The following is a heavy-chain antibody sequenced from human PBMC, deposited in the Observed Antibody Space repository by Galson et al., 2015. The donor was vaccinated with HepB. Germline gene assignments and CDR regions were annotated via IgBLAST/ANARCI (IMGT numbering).Heavy chain of an antibody. CDR3: ARGALVAVVRGTLNNWFDP. D-gene: IGHD2-15*01. CDR1: GYDFSTYS. CDR2: ISAYNRYT. V-gene: IGHV1-18*01. J-gene: IGHJ5*02. Sequence: SVKVSCKASGYDFSTYSITWVRQAPGQGLEWMGWISAYNRYTDYAQRFQGRVTMTTDTSTSTAYMELRSLRSDDTAVYYCARGALVAVVRGTLNNWFDPWGQGTLVTVSS.